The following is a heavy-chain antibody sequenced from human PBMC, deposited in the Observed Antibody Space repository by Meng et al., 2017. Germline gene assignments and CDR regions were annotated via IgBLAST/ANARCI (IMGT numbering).Heavy chain of an antibody. CDR2: MCYEGSDK. V-gene: IGHV3-33*01. CDR3: ARGDWNDAWYFDL. CDR1: VCTFMSDG. D-gene: IGHD1-1*01. J-gene: IGHJ2*01. Sequence: GRLVEAGGGWVQPGTSLCVSFRECVCTFMSDGIHCLRQRPGKGLECVAVMCYEGSDKYYADSVKGRFTLSRDNSKNTLYLQMNSLRAEDTAVYYCARGDWNDAWYFDLWGRGTLVTVSS.